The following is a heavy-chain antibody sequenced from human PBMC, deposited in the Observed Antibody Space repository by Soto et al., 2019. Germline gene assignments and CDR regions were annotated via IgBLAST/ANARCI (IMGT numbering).Heavy chain of an antibody. V-gene: IGHV3-7*03. CDR1: GFTFSNFW. CDR3: ARFRSLDP. CDR2: TKEDGSEK. J-gene: IGHJ5*02. Sequence: GGSLRLSCADSGFTFSNFWMSWVRQAPGMGLQWVASTKEDGSEKYYVDSVKGRFTISRDNAKNSLYLQMNSLRAEDTAVYYCARFRSLDPWGQGTLVTVSS. D-gene: IGHD3-10*01.